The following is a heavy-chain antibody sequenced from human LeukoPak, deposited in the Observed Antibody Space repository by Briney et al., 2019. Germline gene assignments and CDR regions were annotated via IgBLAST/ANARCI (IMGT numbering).Heavy chain of an antibody. Sequence: PSETLSLTCTVSGGSISSGDYYWSWIRQPPGKGLEWIGYIYYSGSTNYNPSLKSRVTISVDTSKNQFSLKLSSVTAADTAVYYCARDSSIAAQNWFDPWGQGTLVTVSS. V-gene: IGHV4-61*08. D-gene: IGHD6-6*01. CDR3: ARDSSIAAQNWFDP. J-gene: IGHJ5*02. CDR2: IYYSGST. CDR1: GGSISSGDYY.